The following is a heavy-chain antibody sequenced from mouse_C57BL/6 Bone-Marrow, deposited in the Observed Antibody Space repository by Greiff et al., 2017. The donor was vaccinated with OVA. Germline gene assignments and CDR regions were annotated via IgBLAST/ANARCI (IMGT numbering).Heavy chain of an antibody. D-gene: IGHD2-3*01. Sequence: EVKLVESGGGLVQPKGSLKLSCAASGFSFNTYAMNWVRQAPGKGLEWVARIRSKSNNYATYYADSVKDRFTISRDDSESMLYLQMNNLKTEDTAMYYCVSQGDGYLFDYWGQGTTLTVSS. V-gene: IGHV10-1*01. CDR1: GFSFNTYA. CDR2: IRSKSNNYAT. CDR3: VSQGDGYLFDY. J-gene: IGHJ2*01.